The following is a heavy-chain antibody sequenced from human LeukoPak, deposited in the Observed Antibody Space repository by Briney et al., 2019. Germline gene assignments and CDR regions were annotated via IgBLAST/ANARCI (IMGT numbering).Heavy chain of an antibody. Sequence: GASVKVSCKASGGTFSSYAISWVRQAPGQGLEWVGGIIPIFGTTNYAQKFQGRVTITPDESTRPPYMEMSSPRSEDQAVDYSAREGQERWAFDFWGQGTMVTVSS. CDR3: AREGQERWAFDF. CDR2: IIPIFGTT. CDR1: GGTFSSYA. D-gene: IGHD2-15*01. V-gene: IGHV1-69*13. J-gene: IGHJ3*01.